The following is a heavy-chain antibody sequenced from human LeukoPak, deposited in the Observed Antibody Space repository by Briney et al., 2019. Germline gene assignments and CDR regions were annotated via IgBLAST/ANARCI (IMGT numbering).Heavy chain of an antibody. CDR1: GFTFSSYG. Sequence: GGSLRLSCAASGFTFSSYGMHWVRQAPGKGLEWVAFIRYDGSNKYYADSVKGRFTISRDNSKNTLYLQMNSLRAEDTAVYYCARERAPTYYDFWSGPDYYYYYMDVWGKGTTVTVSS. J-gene: IGHJ6*03. CDR3: ARERAPTYYDFWSGPDYYYYYMDV. CDR2: IRYDGSNK. V-gene: IGHV3-30*02. D-gene: IGHD3-3*01.